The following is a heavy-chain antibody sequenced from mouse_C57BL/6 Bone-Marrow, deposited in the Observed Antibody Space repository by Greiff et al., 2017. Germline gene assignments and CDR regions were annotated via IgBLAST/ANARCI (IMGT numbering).Heavy chain of an antibody. Sequence: VQLQQSGPELVKPGASVKISCKASGYAFSSSWMNWVKQRPGQGLEWIGRIYPGDGDTNYNGKFKGKATLTADKSSSTAYMQLSSLTSEDSAVYFCARGAIEGYWGQGTTLTVSA. J-gene: IGHJ2*01. CDR1: GYAFSSSW. CDR3: ARGAIEGY. V-gene: IGHV1-82*01. CDR2: IYPGDGDT.